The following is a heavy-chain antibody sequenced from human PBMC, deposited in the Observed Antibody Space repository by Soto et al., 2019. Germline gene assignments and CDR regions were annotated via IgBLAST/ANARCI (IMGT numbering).Heavy chain of an antibody. CDR3: GGGSYGGLIFDH. J-gene: IGHJ4*01. CDR2: ISYHGSNT. Sequence: PGGPLRLSCAASGFTLSSYGMHWVRQAPGKGLEWVAVISYHGSNTYYADSVKGRFTISRDTAKNSLFLQMSSLRAEDTAFYPWGGGSYGGLIFDHRGHGTLVTVPS. V-gene: IGHV3-30*03. CDR1: GFTLSSYG. D-gene: IGHD3-10*01.